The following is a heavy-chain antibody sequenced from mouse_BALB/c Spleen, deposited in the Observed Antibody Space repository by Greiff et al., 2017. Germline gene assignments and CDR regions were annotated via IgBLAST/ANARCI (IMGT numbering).Heavy chain of an antibody. J-gene: IGHJ4*01. CDR1: GYSFTGYF. CDR3: ARGGGNYGDYAMDY. CDR2: INPYNGDT. D-gene: IGHD2-1*01. Sequence: VQLKQSGPELVKPGASVKISCKASGYSFTGYFMNWVKQSHGKSLEWIGRINPYNGDTFYNQKFKGKATLTVDKSSSTAYMQLSSLTSEDSAVYYCARGGGNYGDYAMDYWGQGTSVTVSS. V-gene: IGHV1-20*01.